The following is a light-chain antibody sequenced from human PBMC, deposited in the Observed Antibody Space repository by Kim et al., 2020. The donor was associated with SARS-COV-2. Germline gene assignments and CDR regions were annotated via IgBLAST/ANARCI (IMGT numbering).Light chain of an antibody. CDR1: SSDVGGYPY. Sequence: GQSVTISCTGSSSDVGGYPYVSWYQQHPGKAPRLMIYDVDRRPSGVPDRFSGSKSGNTASLTISRLQAEDEADYYCCSYAGSYTWVFGGGTKLTVL. CDR3: CSYAGSYTWV. J-gene: IGLJ3*02. CDR2: DVD. V-gene: IGLV2-11*03.